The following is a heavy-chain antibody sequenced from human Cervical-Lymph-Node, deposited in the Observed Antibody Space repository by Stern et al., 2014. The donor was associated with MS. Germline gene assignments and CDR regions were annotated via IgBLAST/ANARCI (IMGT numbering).Heavy chain of an antibody. CDR2: IFPGNSDT. D-gene: IGHD3-3*01. CDR1: GYSFPNYW. Sequence: EVQLVESGAEVKKPGESLKISCQGYGYSFPNYWIGWVRQMPGKGLEWVGIIFPGNSDTKYSPSFQGQVTISADKSHSSAYLQWDSLKASDTAKYFCTRQRELRRVHDIDVWGQGTTVTVSS. CDR3: TRQRELRRVHDIDV. V-gene: IGHV5-51*01. J-gene: IGHJ6*02.